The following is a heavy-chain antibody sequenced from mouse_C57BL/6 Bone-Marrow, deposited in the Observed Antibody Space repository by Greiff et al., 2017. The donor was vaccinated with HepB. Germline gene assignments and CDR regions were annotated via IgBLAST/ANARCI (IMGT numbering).Heavy chain of an antibody. V-gene: IGHV2-5*01. CDR1: GFSLTSYG. Sequence: VQRVESGPGLVQPSQSLSITCTVSGFSLTSYGVHWVRQSPGKGLEWLGVIWRGGSTDYNAAFMSRLSITKDNSKSQVFFKMNSLQADDTAIYYCAKMRLRRYYAMDYWGQGTSVTVSS. CDR2: IWRGGST. D-gene: IGHD2-4*01. J-gene: IGHJ4*01. CDR3: AKMRLRRYYAMDY.